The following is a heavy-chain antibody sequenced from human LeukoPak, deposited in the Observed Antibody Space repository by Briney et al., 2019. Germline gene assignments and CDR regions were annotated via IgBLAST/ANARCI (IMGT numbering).Heavy chain of an antibody. J-gene: IGHJ4*02. CDR2: ISGSGGST. CDR3: AKAGGGYCSSTSCKRHPFDY. CDR1: GFTFSSYA. Sequence: PGGSLRLSCAASGFTFSSYAMSWVRQAPGKGLEWVSAISGSGGSTYYADSVKGRFTISRDNSKNTLYLQMNSLRAEDTAVYYCAKAGGGYCSSTSCKRHPFDYWGQGTLVTVSS. V-gene: IGHV3-23*01. D-gene: IGHD2-2*01.